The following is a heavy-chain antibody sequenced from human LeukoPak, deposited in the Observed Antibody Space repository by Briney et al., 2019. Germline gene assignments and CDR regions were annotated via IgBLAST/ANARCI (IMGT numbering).Heavy chain of an antibody. D-gene: IGHD3-22*01. CDR2: IYSGGST. CDR1: GFTVSSNY. V-gene: IGHV3-53*01. CDR3: ARDDRTMIVVVSAFDI. J-gene: IGHJ3*02. Sequence: GGSLRLSCAASGFTVSSNYMSWVRQAPGKGLEWVSVIYSGGSTYYADSVKGRFTISRDNSKNTLYLQMNSLRAEDTAVYYCARDDRTMIVVVSAFDIWGQGTMVTVSS.